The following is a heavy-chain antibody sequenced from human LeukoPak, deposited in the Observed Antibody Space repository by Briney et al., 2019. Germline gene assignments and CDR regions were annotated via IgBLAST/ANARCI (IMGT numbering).Heavy chain of an antibody. CDR3: SKFKDILTGYQDY. CDR1: GFTFSSYA. V-gene: IGHV3-23*01. Sequence: GGSLRLSCAASGFTFSSYAMSWVRQAPGKGLEWVSAISGSGGSTYYADSVKGRFTISRDNSKNTLYLQMNSLRAEDTAVYYCSKFKDILTGYQDYWGQGTLVTVSS. D-gene: IGHD3-9*01. J-gene: IGHJ4*02. CDR2: ISGSGGST.